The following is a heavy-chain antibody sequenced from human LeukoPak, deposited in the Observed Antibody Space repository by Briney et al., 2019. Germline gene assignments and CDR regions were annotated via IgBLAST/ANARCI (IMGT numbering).Heavy chain of an antibody. D-gene: IGHD5-12*01. CDR3: ARGPAVEMATISAFDI. Sequence: SETLSLTCAVYGGSFSGYYWSWIRQPPGKGLEWIGEINHSGSTNYNPSLKSRVTISVDTSKNQFSLKLSSVTAADTAVYYCARGPAVEMATISAFDIWGQGTMVTVSS. CDR1: GGSFSGYY. V-gene: IGHV4-34*01. J-gene: IGHJ3*02. CDR2: INHSGST.